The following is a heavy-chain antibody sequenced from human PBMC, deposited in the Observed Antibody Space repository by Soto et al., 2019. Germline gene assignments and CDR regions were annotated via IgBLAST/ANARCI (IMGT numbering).Heavy chain of an antibody. CDR3: ASHYYDSSGYNYYCGMDV. CDR1: GGTFSSYA. D-gene: IGHD3-22*01. J-gene: IGHJ6*02. Sequence: QVQLVQSGAEVKKPGSSVKVSYKASGGTFSSYAISWVRQAPGQGLEWMGGIIPMFGTADYAQKFQGRVTITADESMSTAYMELSSLRSEDTAVYYCASHYYDSSGYNYYCGMDVWGQGTTVTVSS. V-gene: IGHV1-69*12. CDR2: IIPMFGTA.